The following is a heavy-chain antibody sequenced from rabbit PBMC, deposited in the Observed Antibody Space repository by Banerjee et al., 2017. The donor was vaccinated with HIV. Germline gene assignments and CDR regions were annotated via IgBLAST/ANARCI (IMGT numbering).Heavy chain of an antibody. J-gene: IGHJ4*01. CDR3: ARDGAGYAGDGDVHRYFDL. D-gene: IGHD4-2*01. Sequence: QEQLVESGGGLVQPEGSLTLTCTASGFSFSSSYYMCWVRQAPGKGLEWIACIDGGSSGRTYYASWAKGRFTISKTSSTTVTLQMTSLTAADTATYFCARDGAGYAGDGDVHRYFDLWGQGTLVTVS. CDR2: IDGGSSGRT. CDR1: GFSFSSSYY. V-gene: IGHV1S45*01.